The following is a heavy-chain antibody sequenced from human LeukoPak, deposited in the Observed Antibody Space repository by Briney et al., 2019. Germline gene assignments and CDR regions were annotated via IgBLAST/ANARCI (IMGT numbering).Heavy chain of an antibody. V-gene: IGHV1-69*13. CDR1: GGTFSSYA. CDR2: IIPIFGTA. Sequence: GASVKVPCKASGGTFSSYAISWVRQGPGQGLEWMGGIIPIFGTATYAQTFQGRVRITADESTSTAYMELSSLRSEDTAVYYCASSTKWLTIYSFDYWRQATIVTVPS. D-gene: IGHD5-12*01. J-gene: IGHJ4*02. CDR3: ASSTKWLTIYSFDY.